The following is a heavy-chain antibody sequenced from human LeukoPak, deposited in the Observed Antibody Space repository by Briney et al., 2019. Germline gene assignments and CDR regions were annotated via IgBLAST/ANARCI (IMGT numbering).Heavy chain of an antibody. CDR3: ARDEEKYYYGSGY. D-gene: IGHD3-10*01. CDR1: GFTFSSYW. Sequence: PGGSLRLSCAASGFTFSSYWMSWLRQAPGKGLEWVANIKLDGSEKYYVDSVRGRFTISRDNAKNSLYLQMNSLRAEDTAVYYCARDEEKYYYGSGYWGQGTLVTVSS. CDR2: IKLDGSEK. V-gene: IGHV3-7*01. J-gene: IGHJ4*02.